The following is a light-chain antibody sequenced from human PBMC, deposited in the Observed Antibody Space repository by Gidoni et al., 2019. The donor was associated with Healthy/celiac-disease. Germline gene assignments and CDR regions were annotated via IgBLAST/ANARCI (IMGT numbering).Light chain of an antibody. CDR3: QQYNSYLLQWT. CDR2: DAS. CDR1: QSISSW. V-gene: IGKV1-5*01. J-gene: IGKJ1*01. Sequence: DIQMTQYPSTLSASVGDRVTITCRASQSISSWLAWYQQKPGKAPKLLIYDASSLESGVPSRFSGSGSGTEFTLTISSLQPDDFATYYCQQYNSYLLQWTFGQGTKVEIK.